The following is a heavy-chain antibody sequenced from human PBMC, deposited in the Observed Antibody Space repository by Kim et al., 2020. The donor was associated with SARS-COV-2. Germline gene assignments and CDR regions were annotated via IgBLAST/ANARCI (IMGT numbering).Heavy chain of an antibody. J-gene: IGHJ4*02. CDR3: ASLNVDIVATNTDDDY. CDR2: ISYDGSNK. D-gene: IGHD5-12*01. V-gene: IGHV3-33*05. Sequence: GGSLRLSCAASGFTFSSYGMHWVRQAPGKGLEWVAVISYDGSNKYYADSVKGRFTISRDNSKNTLYLQMNSLRAEDTAVYDCASLNVDIVATNTDDDYWGQGTLVTVSS. CDR1: GFTFSSYG.